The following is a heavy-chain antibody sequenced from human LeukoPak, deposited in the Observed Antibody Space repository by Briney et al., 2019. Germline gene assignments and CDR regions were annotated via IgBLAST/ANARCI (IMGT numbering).Heavy chain of an antibody. Sequence: GESLKISCKGSGYSFTSYWIGWVRQLPGKGLEWMGIIYPGDSDTRYSPSFQGQVTISADKSTSTAYLQWSSLQASDSAINYCARLASEGTFDYWGQGTLVTVSS. CDR1: GYSFTSYW. CDR2: IYPGDSDT. J-gene: IGHJ4*02. V-gene: IGHV5-51*01. CDR3: ARLASEGTFDY. D-gene: IGHD1-1*01.